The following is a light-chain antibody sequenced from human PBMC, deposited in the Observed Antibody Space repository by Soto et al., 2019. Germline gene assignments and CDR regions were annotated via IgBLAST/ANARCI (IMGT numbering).Light chain of an antibody. Sequence: EIVLTQSPATLPLSPGERATLSCRASQSVSTYLAWYQQKPGQAPRLLIYDASTRATGIPARFSGSGSGTDFTLTISSLEPEDFAVYYCQQRGNWPRTFGQGTKVEIK. CDR3: QQRGNWPRT. J-gene: IGKJ1*01. CDR2: DAS. CDR1: QSVSTY. V-gene: IGKV3-11*01.